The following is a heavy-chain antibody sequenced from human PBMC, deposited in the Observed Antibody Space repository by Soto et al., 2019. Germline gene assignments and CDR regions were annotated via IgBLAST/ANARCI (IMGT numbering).Heavy chain of an antibody. D-gene: IGHD1-20*01. V-gene: IGHV4-61*01. CDR1: GGSVSSGSYY. CDR3: ARDRYNWKAYYYYGMDV. CDR2: IYYSGST. J-gene: IGHJ6*02. Sequence: SETLSLTCTVSGGSVSSGSYYWSWIRQPPGKGLEWIGYIYYSGSTNYNPSLKSRVTISVDTSKNQFSLKLSSVTAADTAVYYCARDRYNWKAYYYYGMDVWGQGTTVTVSS.